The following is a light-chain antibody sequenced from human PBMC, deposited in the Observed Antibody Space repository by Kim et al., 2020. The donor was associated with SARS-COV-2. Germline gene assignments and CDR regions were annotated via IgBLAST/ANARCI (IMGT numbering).Light chain of an antibody. CDR1: NSKHVTTYD. Sequence: ATTSSTGHNSKHVTTYDELWYQQHPGTAPTPLLYTNNNRPAGVPARFSGSTSGTSASLAITGRLAEDEAEYYCQSFDDSLSVYVFGTGTKVTVL. V-gene: IGLV1-40*01. CDR3: QSFDDSLSVYV. J-gene: IGLJ1*01. CDR2: TNN.